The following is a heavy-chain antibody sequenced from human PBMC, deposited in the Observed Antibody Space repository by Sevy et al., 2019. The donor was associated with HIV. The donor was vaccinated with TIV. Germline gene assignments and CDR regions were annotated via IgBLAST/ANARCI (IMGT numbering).Heavy chain of an antibody. J-gene: IGHJ3*01. CDR3: ARDPDPVPGVAFDV. Sequence: GGSLRLSCVASGSSFGIHWMSWVRQAPGKGLEWVAKINQDGGQKYYVDSVKGRFTISRDNAKSSLYLQMNSLRVEDTALYYCARDPDPVPGVAFDVWGQGTMVNVSS. CDR1: GSSFGIHW. V-gene: IGHV3-7*01. CDR2: INQDGGQK.